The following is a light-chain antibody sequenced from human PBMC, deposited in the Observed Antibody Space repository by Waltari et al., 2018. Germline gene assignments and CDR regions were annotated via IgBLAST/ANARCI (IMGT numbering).Light chain of an antibody. V-gene: IGKV3-20*01. CDR3: QQYVSLPAT. CDR2: GAS. J-gene: IGKJ1*01. CDR1: QSFSKY. Sequence: IVLTQSPGTLSLSPGDRAILSRRASQSFSKYLAWYQQKPGQAPRLLIFGASSRATGIPDRFSGSGSGTDLSLTISRVEPEDFAVYYCQQYVSLPATFGQGTKVEIE.